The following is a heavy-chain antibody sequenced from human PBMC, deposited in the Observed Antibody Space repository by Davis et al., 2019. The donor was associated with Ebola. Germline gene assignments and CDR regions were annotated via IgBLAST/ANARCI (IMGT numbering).Heavy chain of an antibody. D-gene: IGHD4-17*01. J-gene: IGHJ6*03. V-gene: IGHV6-1*01. CDR2: TYYRSKWYN. CDR1: GDSVSSNSAA. Sequence: SCAISGDSVSSNSAAWNWIRQSPSRGLEWLGRTYYRSKWYNDYAVSVKSRITINPDTSKNQFSLQLNSVTPEDTAVYYCAREPTARYYYYYYMDVWGKGTTVTVSS. CDR3: AREPTARYYYYYYMDV.